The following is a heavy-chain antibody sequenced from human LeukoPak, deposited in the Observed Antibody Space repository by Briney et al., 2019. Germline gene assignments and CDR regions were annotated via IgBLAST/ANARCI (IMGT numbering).Heavy chain of an antibody. J-gene: IGHJ4*02. D-gene: IGHD2-2*01. CDR2: ISGSGGST. V-gene: IGHV3-23*01. CDR3: AKDLFFGSSTSCSWDY. CDR1: GFTFSSYA. Sequence: PGGSLRLSCAASGFTFSSYAMSWVRQAPGKGLEWVSAISGSGGSTYYADSVKGRFTISRDNSKNTLYLQMNSLRAEDTAVYYCAKDLFFGSSTSCSWDYWGQGTLVTVSS.